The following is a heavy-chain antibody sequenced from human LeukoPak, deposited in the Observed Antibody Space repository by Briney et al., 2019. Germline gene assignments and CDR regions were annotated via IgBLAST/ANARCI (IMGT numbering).Heavy chain of an antibody. V-gene: IGHV2-5*01. CDR2: IYWSDDK. CDR3: TYIKGSGYFDPPHFEF. D-gene: IGHD3-22*01. J-gene: IGHJ4*02. CDR1: SGSISGSISSYY. Sequence: TLSLTCTVSSGSISGSISSYYWNWIRQPPGKALEWLALIYWSDDKRYNPSLKTRLSISKDTSKNQVVLTVTDMDPTDTATYYCTYIKGSGYFDPPHFEFWGQGTLVSVSP.